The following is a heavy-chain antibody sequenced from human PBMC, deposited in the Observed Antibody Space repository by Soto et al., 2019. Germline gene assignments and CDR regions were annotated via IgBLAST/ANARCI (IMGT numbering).Heavy chain of an antibody. D-gene: IGHD5-12*01. V-gene: IGHV3-48*02. CDR2: INSGSSTI. CDR1: GFPFSSYA. CDR3: VRDRGYTGYDLQY. J-gene: IGHJ4*02. Sequence: EVQLVESGGGSVQPGGSLRLSCAASGFPFSSYAMNWVRQAPGKGLEWVSYINSGSSTIYYADSAKGRFTISRDNAKNSLYLQMNSLRDEDTAVYFCVRDRGYTGYDLQYWGQGALVAVSS.